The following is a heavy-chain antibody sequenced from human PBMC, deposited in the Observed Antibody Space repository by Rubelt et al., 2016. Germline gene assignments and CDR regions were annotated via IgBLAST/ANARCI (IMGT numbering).Heavy chain of an antibody. Sequence: QLQLQESGPGLVKPSETLSLTCTVSGGSISSSSYYWGWIRQPPGKGLEWIGSIYYSGRTYYNPSLNSRVSISGYTSKNQFSLKLSPGTAADTAVYYCARLPTIFANLEYWYFDLWGRGTLVTVSS. CDR2: IYYSGRT. CDR3: ARLPTIFANLEYWYFDL. CDR1: GGSISSSSYY. V-gene: IGHV4-39*07. D-gene: IGHD3-3*01. J-gene: IGHJ2*01.